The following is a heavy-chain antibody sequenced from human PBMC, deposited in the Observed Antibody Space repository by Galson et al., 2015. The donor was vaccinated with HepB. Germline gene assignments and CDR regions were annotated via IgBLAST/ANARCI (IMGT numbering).Heavy chain of an antibody. D-gene: IGHD6-6*01. CDR1: GFTFSSYS. V-gene: IGHV3-48*01. J-gene: IGHJ6*03. Sequence: SLRLSCAASGFTFSSYSMNWVRQAPGKGLEWVSYISSSSSTIYYADSVKGRFTISRDNAKNSLYLQMNSLRAEDTAVYYCATYGSSSSFPGNYYYYYYMDVWGKGTTVTVSS. CDR3: ATYGSSSSFPGNYYYYYYMDV. CDR2: ISSSSSTI.